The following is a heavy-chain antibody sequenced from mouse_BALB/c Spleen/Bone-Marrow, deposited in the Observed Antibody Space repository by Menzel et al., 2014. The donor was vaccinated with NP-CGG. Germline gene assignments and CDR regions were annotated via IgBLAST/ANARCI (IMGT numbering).Heavy chain of an antibody. V-gene: IGHV5-17*02. J-gene: IGHJ2*01. CDR1: FG. CDR2: ISSGSSTI. Sequence: FGVHWVRQAPEKGLEWVAYISSGSSTIYYADTVMGRFTISRDNPKNTLFLQMTSLRSEDTAMYYCARSGSSSGYFDYWGQGTTLTVSS. CDR3: ARSGSSSGYFDY. D-gene: IGHD1-1*01.